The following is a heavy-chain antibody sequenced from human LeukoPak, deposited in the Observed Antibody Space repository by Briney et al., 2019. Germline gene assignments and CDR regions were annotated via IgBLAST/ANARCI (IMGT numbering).Heavy chain of an antibody. CDR3: ARVYYYYYYMDV. CDR1: GFTFSSYE. J-gene: IGHJ6*03. CDR2: ISSSGSTI. Sequence: GGSLRLSCAASGFTFSSYEMNWVRQAPGKGLEWVSYISSSGSTIYYADSVKGRFTISRDNAKNSLYLQMNSLRAEDTAVYYCARVYYYYYYMDVWGKGTTVTISS. V-gene: IGHV3-48*03.